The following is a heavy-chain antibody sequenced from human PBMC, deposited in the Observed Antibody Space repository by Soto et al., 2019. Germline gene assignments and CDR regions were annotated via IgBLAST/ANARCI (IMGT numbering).Heavy chain of an antibody. CDR3: AKPRYDILTGYYDYYFDD. V-gene: IGHV3-23*01. CDR1: GFTFSSYA. CDR2: ISGSGGST. D-gene: IGHD3-9*01. Sequence: GGSLRLSCAASGFTFSSYAMSWVRQAPGKGLEWVSAISGSGGSTYYADSVKGRFTISRDNSKNTLYLQMNSLRAEDTAVYYCAKPRYDILTGYYDYYFDDWGQGSLVTVSS. J-gene: IGHJ4*02.